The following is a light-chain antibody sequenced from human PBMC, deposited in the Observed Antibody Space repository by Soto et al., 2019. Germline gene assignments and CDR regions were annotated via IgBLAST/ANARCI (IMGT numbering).Light chain of an antibody. Sequence: EIVLTQSPGTLSLSPGDRATLSCRASRTVSSSYLAWYRQKPGQAPRLLIYDASSRATGIPDRFSGGGSGTDFTLTISRLEPEDFAVYYCQQYGSSPYTFGQGTKLEIK. V-gene: IGKV3-20*01. CDR3: QQYGSSPYT. CDR2: DAS. J-gene: IGKJ2*01. CDR1: RTVSSSY.